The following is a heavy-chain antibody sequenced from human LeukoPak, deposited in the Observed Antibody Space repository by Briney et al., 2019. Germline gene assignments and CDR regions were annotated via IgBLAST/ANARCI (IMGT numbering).Heavy chain of an antibody. CDR1: GESISGFY. CDR2: IYYSGST. Sequence: SETLSLTCTVSGESISGFYWNWIRQPPGKGLEWIGYIYYSGSTNYNPSLKSRVTISIDTSKNQFSLRLSSVTAADTAVYYCARDSYGSESYGLLDYWGQGTLVTVSS. CDR3: ARDSYGSESYGLLDY. D-gene: IGHD3-10*01. J-gene: IGHJ4*02. V-gene: IGHV4-59*01.